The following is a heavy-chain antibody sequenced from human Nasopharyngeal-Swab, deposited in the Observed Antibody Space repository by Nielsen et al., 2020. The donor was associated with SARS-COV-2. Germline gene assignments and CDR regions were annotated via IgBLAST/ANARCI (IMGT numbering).Heavy chain of an antibody. V-gene: IGHV4-34*01. CDR1: GGSFRCYY. CDR3: AREYSSSSDLLDY. D-gene: IGHD6-6*01. Sequence: SETLSLTCAVYGGSFRCYYWSWIRQPPGKWLEWIGEINHSGSTTYPPSLKSRVTISVDTSKNQFSLKLSSVTPADTAVYYCAREYSSSSDLLDYWGQGNLVTVSS. CDR2: INHSGST. J-gene: IGHJ4*02.